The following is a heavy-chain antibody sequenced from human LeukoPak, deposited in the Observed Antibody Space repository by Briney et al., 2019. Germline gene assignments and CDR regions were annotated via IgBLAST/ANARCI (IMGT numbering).Heavy chain of an antibody. V-gene: IGHV4-59*01. CDR2: IYYSGST. Sequence: PSETLSLTCTVSGGSISSYYWSWIRPPPGKGLEWIGYIYYSGSTNYNPSLKSRVTISVDTSKNQFSLKLSSVTAADTAVYYCARVSGYFPLYYFDYWGQGTLVTVSS. D-gene: IGHD5-18*01. CDR1: GGSISSYY. J-gene: IGHJ4*02. CDR3: ARVSGYFPLYYFDY.